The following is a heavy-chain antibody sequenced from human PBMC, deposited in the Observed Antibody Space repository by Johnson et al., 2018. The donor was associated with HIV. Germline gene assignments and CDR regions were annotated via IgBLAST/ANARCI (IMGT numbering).Heavy chain of an antibody. CDR1: GFTFDDYA. Sequence: VQLVESGGGLVQPGRSLRLSCAASGFTFDDYAMHWVRQAPGKGLEWVSGISWNSGSIGYADSVKGRFTISRDNAKNSLYLQMNSLRAEDTALYYCARATTVVTPRLGAFDIWGQGTMVTVSS. CDR2: ISWNSGSI. J-gene: IGHJ3*02. V-gene: IGHV3-9*01. D-gene: IGHD4-23*01. CDR3: ARATTVVTPRLGAFDI.